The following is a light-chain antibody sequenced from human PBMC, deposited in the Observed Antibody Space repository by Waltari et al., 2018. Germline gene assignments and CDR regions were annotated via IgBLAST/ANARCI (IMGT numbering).Light chain of an antibody. J-gene: IGLJ2*01. CDR1: SSDVGAYNY. V-gene: IGLV2-14*03. Sequence: QSALTQPASVSGSPGQSITISCTGTSSDVGAYNYVSWYQQQPGKAPKLMIYDVTNRPSGVSKRCSGSKSDNTASLTISGLQAEDEADYYCSSYTSSSTLAFGGGTKLTVL. CDR2: DVT. CDR3: SSYTSSSTLA.